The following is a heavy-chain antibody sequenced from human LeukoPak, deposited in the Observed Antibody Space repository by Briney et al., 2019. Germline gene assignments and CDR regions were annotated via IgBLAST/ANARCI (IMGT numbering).Heavy chain of an antibody. J-gene: IGHJ4*02. Sequence: PGGSLRLSCAASGFTFSSYWMSWVRQAPGKGLEWVANIKQDGSEKYYVDSVKGRFTISRDNAKNSLYLQMNSLRAEDRAVYYCARADVYYDSSGYFGLNYWGQGTLVTVSS. D-gene: IGHD3-22*01. CDR1: GFTFSSYW. CDR3: ARADVYYDSSGYFGLNY. V-gene: IGHV3-7*01. CDR2: IKQDGSEK.